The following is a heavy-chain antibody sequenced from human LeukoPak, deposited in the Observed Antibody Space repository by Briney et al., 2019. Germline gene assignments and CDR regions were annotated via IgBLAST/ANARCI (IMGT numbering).Heavy chain of an antibody. CDR3: GTLLSNGPFDY. J-gene: IGHJ4*02. CDR1: GYTFTGYY. Sequence: ASVKGSCKASGYTFTGYYMHWVRQAPGQGLEWMGWIYPNSGATKYAQKLQGRVTMTRDTSISTAYMELSGLRSDDTAVYYCGTLLSNGPFDYWGQGSLVTVSS. V-gene: IGHV1-2*02. CDR2: IYPNSGAT.